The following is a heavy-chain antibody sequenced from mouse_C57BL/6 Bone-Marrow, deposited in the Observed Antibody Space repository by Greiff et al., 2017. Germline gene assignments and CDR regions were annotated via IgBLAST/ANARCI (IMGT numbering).Heavy chain of an antibody. CDR3: ASWGDYDEGYAMDY. V-gene: IGHV1-61*01. J-gene: IGHJ4*01. CDR2: IYPSDSET. Sequence: QVQLQQPGAELVRPGSSVKLSCKASGYTFTSYWMAWVKQRPGQGLEWIGTIYPSDSETHYNQKFKDKATLTVAKSSSTAYMRLSSLTSEDSAVYDCASWGDYDEGYAMDYWGQGTSVTVSS. D-gene: IGHD2-4*01. CDR1: GYTFTSYW.